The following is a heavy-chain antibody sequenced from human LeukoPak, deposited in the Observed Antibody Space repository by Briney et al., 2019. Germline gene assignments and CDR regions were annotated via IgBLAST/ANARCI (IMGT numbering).Heavy chain of an antibody. D-gene: IGHD3-16*01. CDR2: IYYSGST. V-gene: IGHV4-31*03. CDR3: ARPWGGAFDI. J-gene: IGHJ3*02. Sequence: PSETLSLTCTVSGGSISSGGYYWSWIRQHPGKGLEWIGYIYYSGSTYYNPSLKSRVTISVDTSKNQFPLKLSSVTAADTAVYYCARPWGGAFDIWGQGTMVTVSS. CDR1: GGSISSGGYY.